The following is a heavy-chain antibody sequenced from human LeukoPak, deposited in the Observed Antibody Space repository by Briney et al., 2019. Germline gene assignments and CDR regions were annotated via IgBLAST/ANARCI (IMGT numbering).Heavy chain of an antibody. CDR2: INWNSGST. CDR1: AFTFHDYG. V-gene: IGHV3-20*04. Sequence: GGSLRLXCAASAFTFHDYGMSWVRQAPGKGLEWVSGINWNSGSTAYGDSVKGRFTISRDNGKNSLYLQMNSLRVEDTALYYCARAKDCGSITCPFDIWGQGTMVTVSS. D-gene: IGHD2-2*01. CDR3: ARAKDCGSITCPFDI. J-gene: IGHJ3*02.